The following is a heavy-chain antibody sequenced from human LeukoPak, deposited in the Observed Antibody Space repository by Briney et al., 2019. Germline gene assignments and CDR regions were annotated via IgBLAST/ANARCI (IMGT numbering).Heavy chain of an antibody. D-gene: IGHD1-26*01. CDR2: IISNGGST. CDR1: GYTFSSYT. J-gene: IGHJ6*03. V-gene: IGHV3-64*02. CDR3: ARVKMGATINDYYYYYMDV. Sequence: PGGSLRLSCAASGYTFSSYTIKWVRQAPGKGLEHVSAIISNGGSTHYTDSVKGRFSISRDNSKNTVCLQMGSLRPDDMAVYYCARVKMGATINDYYYYYMDVWGRGTTVTVSS.